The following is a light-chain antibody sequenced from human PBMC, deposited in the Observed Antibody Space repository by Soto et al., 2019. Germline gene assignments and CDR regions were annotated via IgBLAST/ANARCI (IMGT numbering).Light chain of an antibody. V-gene: IGKV3-20*01. CDR3: QPYGSSPLT. CDR1: QSVSSSY. Sequence: EIVLTQSPGTLSLSPGERATLSCRASQSVSSSYLAWYQQKPGQAPRLLIYGASSRATGIPDRFSGSESGTDFTLTISRLEPDDFAVYYCQPYGSSPLTFGPGTKVDIK. J-gene: IGKJ3*01. CDR2: GAS.